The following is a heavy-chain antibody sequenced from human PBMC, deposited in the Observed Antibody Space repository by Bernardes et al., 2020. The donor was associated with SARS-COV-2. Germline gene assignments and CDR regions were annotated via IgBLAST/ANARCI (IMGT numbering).Heavy chain of an antibody. CDR2: IKGNGSKI. CDR1: GLTFSSNW. Sequence: GGPLRLPCAALGLTFSSNWMTWFRQAPGKGREWVAKIKGNGSKISSADSVRARFTISRDNARNLLKWQMNSLRAEDTAVYYCARIDEVTGRDYWGQGTLVTVSS. V-gene: IGHV3-7*01. D-gene: IGHD6-19*01. CDR3: ARIDEVTGRDY. J-gene: IGHJ4*02.